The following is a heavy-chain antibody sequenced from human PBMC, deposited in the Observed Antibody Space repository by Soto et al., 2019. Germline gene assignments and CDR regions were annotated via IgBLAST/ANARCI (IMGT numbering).Heavy chain of an antibody. J-gene: IGHJ4*02. D-gene: IGHD6-19*01. V-gene: IGHV4-31*03. CDR3: ARDNPYGGWDYFDY. CDR2: IYYSGST. Sequence: SETLSLTCTVSGGSISSGGYYWSWIRQHPGKGLEWIGYIYYSGSTYYNPSLKSRVTISVDTSKNQFSLKLSSVTAADTAVYYCARDNPYGGWDYFDYWGQGTLVTVSS. CDR1: GGSISSGGYY.